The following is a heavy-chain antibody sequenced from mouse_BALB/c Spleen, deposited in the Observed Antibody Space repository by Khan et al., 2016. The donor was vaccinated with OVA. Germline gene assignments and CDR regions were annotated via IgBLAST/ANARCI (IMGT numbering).Heavy chain of an antibody. CDR3: ARVYGGDFDY. D-gene: IGHD1-1*01. Sequence: EVKLEVSGPGLVKPSQSLSLTCTVTGYSITSDYAWNWIRQFPGNKLEWMGFINYSGNTNYNPSLKSRISITRDTSKNQFFLQLNSVTTEDTARYYCARVYGGDFDYGGQGTTLTVSS. CDR2: INYSGNT. J-gene: IGHJ2*01. V-gene: IGHV3-2*02. CDR1: GYSITSDYA.